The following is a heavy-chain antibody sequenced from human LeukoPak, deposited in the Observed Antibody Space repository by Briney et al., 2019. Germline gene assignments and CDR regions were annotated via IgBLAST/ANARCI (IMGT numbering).Heavy chain of an antibody. CDR2: VSYDGSSI. Sequence: GGSLRLSCAASGFTFSTYGMHWVRQAPGKGLEWVAVVSYDGSSIYYADSVKGRFTISRDNSKNTLYLRMNSLRDEDTAVYYCARDRNYYDSSGYYFFDYWGQGTLVTVSS. CDR1: GFTFSTYG. V-gene: IGHV3-30*03. CDR3: ARDRNYYDSSGYYFFDY. J-gene: IGHJ4*02. D-gene: IGHD3-22*01.